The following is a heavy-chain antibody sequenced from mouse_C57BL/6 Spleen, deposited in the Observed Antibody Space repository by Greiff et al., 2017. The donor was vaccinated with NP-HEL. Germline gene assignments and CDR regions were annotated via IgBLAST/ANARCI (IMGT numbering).Heavy chain of an antibody. CDR1: GFNIKDDY. CDR3: TEEFAY. CDR2: IDPENGDT. J-gene: IGHJ3*01. Sequence: VQLKESGAELVRPGASVKLSCTASGFNIKDDYMHWVKQRPEQGLEWIGWIDPENGDTEYASKFQGKATITADTSSNTAYLQLSSLTSEDTAAYYCTEEFAYWGQGTLVTVSA. V-gene: IGHV14-4*01.